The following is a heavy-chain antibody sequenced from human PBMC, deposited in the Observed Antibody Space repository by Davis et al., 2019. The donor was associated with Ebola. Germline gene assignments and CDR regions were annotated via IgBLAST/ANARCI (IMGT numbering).Heavy chain of an antibody. CDR2: ISSSSSTI. J-gene: IGHJ6*03. CDR1: GFTFSDYY. CDR3: ARDGVVVPAASYYYYYYMDV. V-gene: IGHV3-11*04. Sequence: PGGSLRLSCAASGFTFSDYYMSWIRQAPGKGLEWVSYISSSSSTIYYADSVKGRFTISRDNAKNSLYLQMNSLRAEDTAVYYCARDGVVVPAASYYYYYYMDVWGKGTTVTVSS. D-gene: IGHD2-2*01.